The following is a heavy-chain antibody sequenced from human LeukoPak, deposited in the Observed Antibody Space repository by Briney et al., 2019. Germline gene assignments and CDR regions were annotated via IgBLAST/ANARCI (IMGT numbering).Heavy chain of an antibody. CDR3: AKKVRDTSGYYYAFDH. Sequence: GGSLRLSCAASGFSFSTYAMSWVRQAPGKGLEWVSGITGRTGSTYYADSVKGRFTISRDSSKNTLYLQMNSLRAEDTVVYYCAKKVRDTSGYYYAFDHWGQGALVTVSS. CDR2: ITGRTGST. D-gene: IGHD3-22*01. J-gene: IGHJ4*02. CDR1: GFSFSTYA. V-gene: IGHV3-23*01.